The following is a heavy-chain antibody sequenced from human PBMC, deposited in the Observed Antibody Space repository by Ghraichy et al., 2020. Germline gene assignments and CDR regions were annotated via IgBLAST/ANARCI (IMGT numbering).Heavy chain of an antibody. CDR1: GFTVSSNY. V-gene: IGHV3-53*01. D-gene: IGHD6-13*01. CDR3: ARGVAAGHRNSYYYYMDV. CDR2: IYSGGST. Sequence: GGSLRLSCAASGFTVSSNYMSWVRQAPGKGLEWVSVIYSGGSTYYADSVKSRFTISRDNSKNTLYLQMNSLRAEDTAVYYCARGVAAGHRNSYYYYMDVWGKGTTVTVSS. J-gene: IGHJ6*03.